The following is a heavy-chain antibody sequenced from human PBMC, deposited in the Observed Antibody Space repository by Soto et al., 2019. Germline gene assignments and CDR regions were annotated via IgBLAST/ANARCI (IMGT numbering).Heavy chain of an antibody. CDR3: AKDYYYETSGSAKYYYDGMDV. CDR2: IRGSGVRT. CDR1: GFTFSNYG. Sequence: EVQLLESGGGLVQPGGSLRLSCAASGFTFSNYGMSWVRQAPGKGLEWLSVIRGSGVRTKDADSVKGRFTNSRDNSKNTLYLQMNSLRAEDTAVYYCAKDYYYETSGSAKYYYDGMDVWGQGTTVTVSS. J-gene: IGHJ6*02. D-gene: IGHD3-22*01. V-gene: IGHV3-23*01.